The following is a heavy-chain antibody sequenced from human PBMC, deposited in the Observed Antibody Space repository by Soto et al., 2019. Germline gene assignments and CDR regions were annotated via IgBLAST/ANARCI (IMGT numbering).Heavy chain of an antibody. Sequence: QVHLVQSGAEVKKPGCSVKVSCKASSGTFSSYTISWVRQTPGQGLEWMGRIIPILGIANYAQKFQGSVTITADKSTSTAYMELSSLRSEDTAVYYCARDTTLVEYWGQGAMVIVSS. CDR2: IIPILGIA. D-gene: IGHD3-10*02. J-gene: IGHJ4*02. CDR1: SGTFSSYT. V-gene: IGHV1-69*08. CDR3: ARDTTLVEY.